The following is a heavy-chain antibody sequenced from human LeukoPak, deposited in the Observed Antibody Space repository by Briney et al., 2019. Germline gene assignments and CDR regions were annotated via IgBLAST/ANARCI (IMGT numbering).Heavy chain of an antibody. CDR2: ISGSGGST. D-gene: IGHD1-26*01. J-gene: IGHJ4*02. CDR1: VFTFSSYA. V-gene: IGHV3-23*01. CDR3: APTNRYSGSSRAFDY. Sequence: PGGSLRLSCAASVFTFSSYAMSWVPQAPGKGLEGGSAISGSGGSTYYADSVKGRFTISKENSKNTRYLQMNSLRAEDTALYYCAPTNRYSGSSRAFDYWGQGTLVTVSS.